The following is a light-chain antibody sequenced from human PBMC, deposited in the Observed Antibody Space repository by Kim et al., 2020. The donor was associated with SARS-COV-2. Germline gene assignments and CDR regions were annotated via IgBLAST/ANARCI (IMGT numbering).Light chain of an antibody. Sequence: DIQLTQSPSSLSASVGDRVTITCRASQGISSYLAWYQQKAGKVPKLLIYAASALQSGVPSRFRGSGSGTDFTLTISSLQPEDFATYYCQRYNSFPWTFGQGTKVDIK. CDR1: QGISSY. V-gene: IGKV1-27*01. CDR2: AAS. CDR3: QRYNSFPWT. J-gene: IGKJ1*01.